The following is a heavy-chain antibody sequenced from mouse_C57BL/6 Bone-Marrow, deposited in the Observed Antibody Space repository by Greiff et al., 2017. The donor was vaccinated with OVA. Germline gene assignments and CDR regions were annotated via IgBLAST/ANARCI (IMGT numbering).Heavy chain of an antibody. V-gene: IGHV1-54*01. CDR3: ARPSYYVRSMDY. D-gene: IGHD2-10*01. Sequence: VQVVESGAELVRPGTSVKVSCKASGYAFTNYLIEWVKQRPGQGLEWIGVINPGSGGTHYNEKFKGKATLTADKSSSTAYMQLSSLTSEDSAVYFCARPSYYVRSMDYWGQGTSVPVSS. CDR2: INPGSGGT. J-gene: IGHJ4*01. CDR1: GYAFTNYL.